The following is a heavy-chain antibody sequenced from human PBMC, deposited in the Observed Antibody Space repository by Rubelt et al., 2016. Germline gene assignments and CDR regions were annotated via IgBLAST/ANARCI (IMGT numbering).Heavy chain of an antibody. Sequence: GGGVVQPGRSLRLSCAASGFTFSSYAMHWVRQAPGKGLEWVAVISYDGSNKYYADSVKGRFTISRDNSKNTLYLQMNSLRAEDTAVYYCARGAARDSSGWYDSPNYWGQGTLVTVSS. V-gene: IGHV3-30*04. CDR2: ISYDGSNK. CDR3: ARGAARDSSGWYDSPNY. J-gene: IGHJ4*02. CDR1: GFTFSSYA. D-gene: IGHD6-19*01.